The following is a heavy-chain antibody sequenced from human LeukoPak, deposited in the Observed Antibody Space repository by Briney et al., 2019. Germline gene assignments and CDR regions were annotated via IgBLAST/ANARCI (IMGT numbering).Heavy chain of an antibody. CDR1: GFTFSSYA. D-gene: IGHD3-3*01. Sequence: PGGSLRLSCAASGFTFSSYAMGWDRQAPGKGLEWFSAISGNSGSDTYYADAVKGRFTISRDNSKTTLYLEMNSLRAEDTAVYYCAKGNSSGRPYFFDYWGQGSLVAVSS. J-gene: IGHJ4*02. V-gene: IGHV3-23*01. CDR3: AKGNSSGRPYFFDY. CDR2: ISGNSGSDT.